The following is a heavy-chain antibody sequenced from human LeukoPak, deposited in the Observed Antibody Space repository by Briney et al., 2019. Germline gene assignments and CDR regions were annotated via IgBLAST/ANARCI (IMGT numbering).Heavy chain of an antibody. V-gene: IGHV3-48*02. CDR3: ARVRFYYDSSGDGFFDY. J-gene: IGHJ4*02. CDR1: GFIFSSYA. CDR2: ISGSSSTI. Sequence: PGEPLRLSCAASGFIFSSYAMNWARQAPGKGLEWVSYISGSSSTIYNADSVKGRFTISRDNAKNTLYLQMNSLRDEDTAVYYCARVRFYYDSSGDGFFDYWGQGALVTVSS. D-gene: IGHD3-22*01.